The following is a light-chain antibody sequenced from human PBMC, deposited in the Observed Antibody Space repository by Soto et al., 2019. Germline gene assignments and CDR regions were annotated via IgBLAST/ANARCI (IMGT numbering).Light chain of an antibody. J-gene: IGKJ5*01. V-gene: IGKV3D-11*01. CDR2: DIS. CDR1: QDVTTN. Sequence: TQFPAILSAFPGEGATLSCRAAQDVTTNFAWYQLRRGQPPRLLIYDISTRATGVPARFSGSGSGTDFTLTINNLEPEDFAVYYCQVRTNWSIAFGRGTRLEIK. CDR3: QVRTNWSIA.